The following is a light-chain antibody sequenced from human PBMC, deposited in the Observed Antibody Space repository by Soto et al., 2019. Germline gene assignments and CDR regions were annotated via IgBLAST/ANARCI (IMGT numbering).Light chain of an antibody. CDR3: QQYNSYWT. CDR2: KAA. CDR1: QSISSW. J-gene: IGKJ1*01. Sequence: DIQMTQSPSTLSASVGDIVTITCRASQSISSWLAWYQQKPGKAPKLLIYKAASLESGVPARFSGSGSGTEFTLTSSSLHPDDCATYYCQQYNSYWTFGQGTQVEIK. V-gene: IGKV1-5*03.